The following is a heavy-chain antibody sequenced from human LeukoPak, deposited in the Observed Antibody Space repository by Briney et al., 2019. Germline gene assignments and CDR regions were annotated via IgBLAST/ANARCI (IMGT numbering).Heavy chain of an antibody. CDR3: ARHRAGTTVNWYFDL. Sequence: SETLSLTCTVSGDSISSYYWSWIRQSPGKGLEWIGYIYYSGTTNYNPSLKSRVTISVDTSKNQFSLKLSSVTAADTAVYYCARHRAGTTVNWYFDLWGRGTLVTVSS. J-gene: IGHJ2*01. D-gene: IGHD1-1*01. CDR1: GDSISSYY. CDR2: IYYSGTT. V-gene: IGHV4-59*08.